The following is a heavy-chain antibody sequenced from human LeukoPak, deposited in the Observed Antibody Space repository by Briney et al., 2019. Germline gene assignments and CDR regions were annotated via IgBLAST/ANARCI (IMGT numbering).Heavy chain of an antibody. CDR3: ARDLRCFD. CDR2: IYYSGST. J-gene: IGHJ4*02. V-gene: IGHV4-59*01. D-gene: IGHD4-17*01. CDR1: GGSISNY. Sequence: TSETLSLTCTVSGGSISNYWSWIRQPPGKGLEWIGYIYYSGSTNYNPSLKSRVTISVDTSKNQFSLKLSSVTAADTAVYYCARDLRCFDWSQGTLVTVSS.